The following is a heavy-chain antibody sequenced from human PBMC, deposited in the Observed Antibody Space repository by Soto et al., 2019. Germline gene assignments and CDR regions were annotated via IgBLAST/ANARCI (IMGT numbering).Heavy chain of an antibody. V-gene: IGHV3-23*01. CDR3: AEDTDYRTGGNY. D-gene: IGHD3-9*01. CDR2: IATNGEYK. Sequence: EVQLLESGGGLVQPGGSLRLSCAASGFTFHSHAMSWVRQAPEKGLEWVSVIATNGEYKFYADSVKGRFTISRDNSKNTLFLQITTLRAADTAPYYGAEDTDYRTGGNYWCQ. J-gene: IGHJ4*02. CDR1: GFTFHSHA.